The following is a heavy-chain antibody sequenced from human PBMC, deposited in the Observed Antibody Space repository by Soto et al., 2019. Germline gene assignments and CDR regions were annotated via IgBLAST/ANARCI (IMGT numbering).Heavy chain of an antibody. CDR3: ARGSPYYYYGMDV. V-gene: IGHV3-30-3*01. Sequence: GGSLRLSCAASGFTFSSYAMHWVRQAPGKGLEWVAVISYDGSNKYYADSVKGRFTISRDNSKNTLYLQMNSLRAEDTAVYYCARGSPYYYYGMDVWGQGTTVTVSS. J-gene: IGHJ6*02. CDR2: ISYDGSNK. CDR1: GFTFSSYA.